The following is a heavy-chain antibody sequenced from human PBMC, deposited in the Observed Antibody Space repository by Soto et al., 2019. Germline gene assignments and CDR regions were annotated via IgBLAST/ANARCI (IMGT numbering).Heavy chain of an antibody. CDR1: GGTFSSYA. V-gene: IGHV1-69*01. D-gene: IGHD3-3*01. CDR2: IIPIFGTA. J-gene: IGHJ3*02. Sequence: QVQLVQSGAEVKKPGSSVKVSCKASGGTFSSYAISWVRQAPGQGLEWMGGIIPIFGTANYAQKFQGRVKITADESTSTAYMELSSLRSEDTAVYYCASGTKYDFWSGYGAFDIWGQGTMVTVSS. CDR3: ASGTKYDFWSGYGAFDI.